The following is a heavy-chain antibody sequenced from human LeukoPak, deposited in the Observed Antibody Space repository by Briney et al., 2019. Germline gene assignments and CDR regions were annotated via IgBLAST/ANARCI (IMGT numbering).Heavy chain of an antibody. CDR2: VKSKADDGTT. J-gene: IGHJ3*02. V-gene: IGHV3-15*01. CDR3: ATEGGSGSYYGDDAFDM. CDR1: GFSFTNTW. D-gene: IGHD3-10*01. Sequence: KPGGSLRLSCEAPGFSFTNTWMSWVRQAPGKGLEWVGRVKSKADDGTTDYAAPVQGRFTISRDDSKNTLSLQMNSLKTEDTAVYYCATEGGSGSYYGDDAFDMWGHGTMVTASS.